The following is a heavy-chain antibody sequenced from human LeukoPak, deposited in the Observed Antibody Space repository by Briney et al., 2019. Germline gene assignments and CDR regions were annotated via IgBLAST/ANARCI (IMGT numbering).Heavy chain of an antibody. D-gene: IGHD3-3*01. J-gene: IGHJ4*02. V-gene: IGHV3-30*04. Sequence: PGGSLRLSCAASGFSFSSYSIHWVRQAPGKGLEWVAVISYDGANKYYADSVKGRFTISRDNSKNTLYLEMNGLRAEDTAMYYCAKEGWITIFGVVTPAGLDYWGQGNLVTVSS. CDR3: AKEGWITIFGVVTPAGLDY. CDR2: ISYDGANK. CDR1: GFSFSSYS.